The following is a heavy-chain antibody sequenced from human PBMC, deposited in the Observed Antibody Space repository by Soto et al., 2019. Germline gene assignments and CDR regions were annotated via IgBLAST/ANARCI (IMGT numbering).Heavy chain of an antibody. D-gene: IGHD6-25*01. CDR1: GFTFSSYW. CDR2: INSNGSFT. J-gene: IGHJ4*02. V-gene: IGHV3-74*03. Sequence: EVQMVESGGGLVQPGGSLRLSCAASGFTFSSYWMHWVRQVPGKGLVWVSRINSNGSFTQYADSVRGRLTISRDNAKNTLYLQLNSLRAEETAVYYCARDKMSAADYWGQGTLVTVSS. CDR3: ARDKMSAADY.